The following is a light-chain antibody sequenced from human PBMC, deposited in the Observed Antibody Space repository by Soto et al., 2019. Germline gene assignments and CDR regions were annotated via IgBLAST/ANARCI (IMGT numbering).Light chain of an antibody. CDR2: DAS. CDR1: QTIRRW. CDR3: QQYNSNPWT. Sequence: DIEMTQSPSTLSASVGDRVTITCRASQTIRRWLAWYQQRPGKAPKVLIYDASTLESGVPARFSGSGSETEFTLTNSSLQPEDSPTYYCQQYNSNPWTFGQGTKVEIK. J-gene: IGKJ1*01. V-gene: IGKV1-5*01.